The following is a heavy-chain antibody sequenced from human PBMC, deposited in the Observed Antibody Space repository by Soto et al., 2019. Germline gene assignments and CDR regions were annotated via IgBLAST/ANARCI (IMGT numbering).Heavy chain of an antibody. CDR1: GGTFSSYA. CDR2: IIPIFGTA. V-gene: IGHV1-69*13. Sequence: SVKVSCKASGGTFSSYAISWVRQAPGQGLEWMGGIIPIFGTANYAQKFQGRVTITADESTSTAYMELSSLRSEDTAVYYCARSYAAAGILYFDYWGQGTLVTVSS. J-gene: IGHJ4*02. CDR3: ARSYAAAGILYFDY. D-gene: IGHD6-13*01.